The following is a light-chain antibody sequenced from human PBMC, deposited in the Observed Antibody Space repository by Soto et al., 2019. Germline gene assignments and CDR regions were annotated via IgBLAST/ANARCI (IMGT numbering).Light chain of an antibody. CDR3: QQAHHFPLT. J-gene: IGKJ4*01. Sequence: DVQMTQSPSSVSASVGDRVTITCRASQGLSSWLAWYQQKPGKAPKLLIYAASSLQSGVPSRFGGSGSGTDFTLTISSLQPDDFATYYCQQAHHFPLTFGGGTKVEIK. V-gene: IGKV1-12*01. CDR2: AAS. CDR1: QGLSSW.